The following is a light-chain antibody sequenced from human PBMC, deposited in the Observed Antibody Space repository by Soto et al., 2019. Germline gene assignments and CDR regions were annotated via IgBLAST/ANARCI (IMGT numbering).Light chain of an antibody. V-gene: IGKV3-11*01. J-gene: IGKJ4*01. Sequence: EIVLTQSPATLSLSPGERATLSCRASRSVGSYLAWFQQRPGQAPRLLIHAASNRAPGIPARFTGSGSGTDFTLTISSLEPEDYATYYCQQVKSFLPLTFGGGTKVEIK. CDR3: QQVKSFLPLT. CDR2: AAS. CDR1: RSVGSY.